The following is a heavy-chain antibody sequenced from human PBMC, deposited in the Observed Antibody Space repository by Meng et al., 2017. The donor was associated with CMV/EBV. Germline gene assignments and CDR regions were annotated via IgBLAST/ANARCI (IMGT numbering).Heavy chain of an antibody. V-gene: IGHV4-34*01. CDR1: SGSFSGYD. CDR2: INHSGST. CDR3: ARGTKGLSY. D-gene: IGHD2-15*01. Sequence: LSLTCAVYSGSFSGYDWSCSRQPPGKGLEWIGEINHSGSTNYNPSLKRRVTISVDASKNQFSLKLSSVTAADTAVYYCARGTKGLSYWGQGTLVTVSS. J-gene: IGHJ4*02.